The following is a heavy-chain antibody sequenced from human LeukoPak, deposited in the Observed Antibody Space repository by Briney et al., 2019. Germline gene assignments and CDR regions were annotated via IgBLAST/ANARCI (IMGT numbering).Heavy chain of an antibody. CDR1: GFTFGTFW. CDR3: ASGNYFDS. J-gene: IGHJ4*02. D-gene: IGHD2-15*01. Sequence: GGSLRLSCAASGFTFGTFWMSWVRQAPGKGLEWVANINHDGTEKHYVDSVKGRFTISRDNGKKSLYLRMNSLRVEDTAVYFCASGNYFDSWGQGTLVAVSS. CDR2: INHDGTEK. V-gene: IGHV3-7*01.